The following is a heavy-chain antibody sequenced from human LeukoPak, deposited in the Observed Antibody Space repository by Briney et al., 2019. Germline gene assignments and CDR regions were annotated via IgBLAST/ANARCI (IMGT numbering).Heavy chain of an antibody. J-gene: IGHJ4*02. V-gene: IGHV3-23*01. CDR2: ITGSGGST. D-gene: IGHD2-15*01. CDR1: GFTFSSYA. Sequence: SGGSLGLSCAASGFTFSSYAMNWVRQAPGRGLEWVSVITGSGGSTYHADSVKGRFTISRDNAKNSLYLQMNSLRAEDTAVYYCASSYCSGGSCYEYYFDYWGQGTLVTVSS. CDR3: ASSYCSGGSCYEYYFDY.